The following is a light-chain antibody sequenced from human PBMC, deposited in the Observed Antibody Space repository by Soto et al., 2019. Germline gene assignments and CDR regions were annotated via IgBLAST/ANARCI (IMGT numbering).Light chain of an antibody. J-gene: IGKJ1*01. Sequence: EIVLTQSPGTPSLSPGERATLSCRASESVSSPYLAWYQQKPGQAPRLLIHGASSRATGIPDRFSGSGSGTDFTLTISRLEPEDFAVYYCQQFGSSWTFGQGTKVEIK. CDR2: GAS. V-gene: IGKV3-20*01. CDR1: ESVSSPY. CDR3: QQFGSSWT.